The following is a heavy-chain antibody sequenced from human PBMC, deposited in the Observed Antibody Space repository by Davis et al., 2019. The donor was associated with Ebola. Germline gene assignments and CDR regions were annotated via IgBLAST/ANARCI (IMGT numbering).Heavy chain of an antibody. Sequence: GESLKISCAASGFTVSSNYMSWVRQAPGKGLEWVSAISGSGGSTYYADSVKGRFTISRDNAKNSLYLQMNSLRAEDTAVYYCASSVYDILTGYYGYWGQGTLVTVSS. CDR1: GFTVSSNY. D-gene: IGHD3-9*01. CDR3: ASSVYDILTGYYGY. CDR2: ISGSGGST. V-gene: IGHV3-23*01. J-gene: IGHJ4*02.